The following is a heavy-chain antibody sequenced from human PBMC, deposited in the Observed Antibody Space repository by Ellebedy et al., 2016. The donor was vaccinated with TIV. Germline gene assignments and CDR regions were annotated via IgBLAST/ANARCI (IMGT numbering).Heavy chain of an antibody. D-gene: IGHD3-10*01. CDR1: GSTFSDYW. CDR2: IKQDGSET. Sequence: GESLKISCAASGSTFSDYWMAWVRQAPGKGLEWVANIKQDGSETSYVGSVKGRFTISRDNAKNSLYLQMNSLRAEDTAVYYCASWFGGRNYWGQGTLVTVSS. CDR3: ASWFGGRNY. J-gene: IGHJ4*02. V-gene: IGHV3-7*03.